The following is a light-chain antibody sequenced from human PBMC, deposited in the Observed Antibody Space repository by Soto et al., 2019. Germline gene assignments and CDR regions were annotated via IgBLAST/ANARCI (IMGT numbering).Light chain of an antibody. CDR1: RNVSIY. V-gene: IGKV1-39*01. CDR2: ATS. CDR3: QQSYKMPS. Sequence: EIPLTQSPSSLAASVGDRLTLTCRASRNVSIYLNWYQHKPGKGPTLLIHATSNLQIGVPSRFSGSGSGTEFNLTLSRPEPEDFGTYYCQQSYKMPSFGQGTRLVIK. J-gene: IGKJ5*01.